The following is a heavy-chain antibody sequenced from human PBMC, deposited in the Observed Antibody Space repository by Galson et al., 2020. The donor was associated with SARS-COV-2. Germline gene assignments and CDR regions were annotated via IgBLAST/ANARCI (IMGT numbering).Heavy chain of an antibody. CDR1: GFTFSGYA. J-gene: IGHJ6*02. Sequence: GGSLRLSCSATGFTFSGYAMHWVRQAPGKGLEWVALISNDGTNKYYTDSVKGRFTISRDNSRNMLYLQMNSLRGDDTAVYYCAGPYCGGDCYSSDDYYYYGVDVWGQGTTVTVSS. D-gene: IGHD2-21*01. CDR3: AGPYCGGDCYSSDDYYYYGVDV. V-gene: IGHV3-30*04. CDR2: ISNDGTNK.